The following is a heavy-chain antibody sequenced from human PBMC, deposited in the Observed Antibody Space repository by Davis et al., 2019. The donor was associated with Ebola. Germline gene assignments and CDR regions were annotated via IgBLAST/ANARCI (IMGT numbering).Heavy chain of an antibody. D-gene: IGHD5-18*01. CDR3: ARGKGYNGRTWDAFYHNGLDL. CDR1: GGTFSSYA. V-gene: IGHV1-69*04. CDR2: IIPILCIA. Sequence: SVQVSCKASGGTFSSYAISWVRQAPGQGLEWMGRIIPILCIANYAQKFQGRVTITADKSTSTAYMELSSLRSEDTAVYYCARGKGYNGRTWDAFYHNGLDLWGPGTTVTVAS. J-gene: IGHJ6*02.